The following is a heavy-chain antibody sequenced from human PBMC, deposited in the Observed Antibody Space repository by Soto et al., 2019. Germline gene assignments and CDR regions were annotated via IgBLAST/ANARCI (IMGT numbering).Heavy chain of an antibody. CDR1: GGSFSGYY. Sequence: PSETLSLTCAVYGGSFSGYYWSWIRQPPGKGLEWIGEINHSGSTNYNPSLKSRVTISVDTSKNQFSLKLSSVTAADTAVYYCARGRDSGWYRGLLTSYLDYWGQGTLVTVSS. V-gene: IGHV4-34*01. CDR3: ARGRDSGWYRGLLTSYLDY. CDR2: INHSGST. J-gene: IGHJ4*02. D-gene: IGHD6-19*01.